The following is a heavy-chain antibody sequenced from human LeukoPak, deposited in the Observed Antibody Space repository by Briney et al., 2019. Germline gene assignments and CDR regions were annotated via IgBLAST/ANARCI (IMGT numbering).Heavy chain of an antibody. J-gene: IGHJ4*02. CDR2: INHSGST. CDR3: ARLDY. Sequence: SETLSLTCAVYGGSFSGYYWSWIRQPPGKGLEWIGEINHSGSTNYNPSLKSRVTVSVDTSKNQFSLKLSSVTAADTAVYYCARLDYWGQGTLVTVSS. V-gene: IGHV4-34*01. CDR1: GGSFSGYY.